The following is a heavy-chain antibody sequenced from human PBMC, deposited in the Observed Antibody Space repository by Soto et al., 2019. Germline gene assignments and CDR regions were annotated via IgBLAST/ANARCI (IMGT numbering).Heavy chain of an antibody. J-gene: IGHJ4*02. V-gene: IGHV4-30-4*01. CDR1: AGSIRSGDYY. D-gene: IGHD7-27*01. CDR2: IDHSGSA. CDR3: AGELGTFYFDH. Sequence: QVQLQESGPGLVKPSQTLSLTCTVSAGSIRSGDYYWTWIRQPPGKGLEWIGYIDHSGSAYYNPSLKNRATISIDTSNNQFSLKMTSVTAADTAVYYCAGELGTFYFDHWGQGTLVTVSS.